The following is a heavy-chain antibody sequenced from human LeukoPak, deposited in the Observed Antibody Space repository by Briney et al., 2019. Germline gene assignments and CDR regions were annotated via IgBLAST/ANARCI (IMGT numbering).Heavy chain of an antibody. CDR1: GFTFNDYY. CDR3: ATDGAGFDT. V-gene: IGHV3-11*01. CDR2: INIGGTNT. J-gene: IGHJ5*02. Sequence: GGSLRLSCAASGFTFNDYYMRWIRQAPGKGLEWLSYINIGGTNTHYADSVEGRFTISRDNAKKSLYLEMNNLSAEDTAVYYCATDGAGFDTWGQGVLVTVSS.